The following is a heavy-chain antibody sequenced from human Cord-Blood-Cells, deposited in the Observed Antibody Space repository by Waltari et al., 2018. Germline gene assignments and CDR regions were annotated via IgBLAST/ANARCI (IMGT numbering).Heavy chain of an antibody. CDR3: ARVNWKSGFDP. Sequence: EVQLVESGGGLVKPGGSLRLSCAASGFTFSSYRMNWVRQAPGKGLEWVASISSSSSYIYYADSVKGRFTISRDNAKNSLYLQMNSLRAEDTAVYYCARVNWKSGFDPWGQGTLVTVSS. V-gene: IGHV3-21*01. CDR2: ISSSSSYI. CDR1: GFTFSSYR. D-gene: IGHD1-1*01. J-gene: IGHJ5*02.